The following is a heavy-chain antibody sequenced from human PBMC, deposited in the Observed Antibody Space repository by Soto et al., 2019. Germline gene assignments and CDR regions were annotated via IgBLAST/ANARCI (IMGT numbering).Heavy chain of an antibody. J-gene: IGHJ4*02. V-gene: IGHV4-4*02. CDR3: ASSIVSTTSFDY. CDR1: GGSISSSNW. Sequence: PSETLSLTCAVSGGSISSSNWWSWVRQPPGKGLEWIGEIYHSGSTNYNPSLKSRVTISIDTSKNQFSLKLTSVTAADTAVYYCASSIVSTTSFDYWGQGTLVTVSS. CDR2: IYHSGST. D-gene: IGHD5-12*01.